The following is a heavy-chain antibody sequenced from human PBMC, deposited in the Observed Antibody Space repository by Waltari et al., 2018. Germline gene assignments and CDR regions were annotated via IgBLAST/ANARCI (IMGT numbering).Heavy chain of an antibody. Sequence: QVQLRESGPGLVKSSETLSLTCSVSGVSLGSNYWSWIRQSPGTGREWIGYVQFSGSTDYNPSCRGRFTMSADASKNRFSLTPKSLTDADTATYFWARALWRVGTRGDFFDIWGRGTTVTVS. CDR2: VQFSGST. CDR1: GVSLGSNY. CDR3: ARALWRVGTRGDFFDI. V-gene: IGHV4-59*01. D-gene: IGHD1-7*01. J-gene: IGHJ3*02.